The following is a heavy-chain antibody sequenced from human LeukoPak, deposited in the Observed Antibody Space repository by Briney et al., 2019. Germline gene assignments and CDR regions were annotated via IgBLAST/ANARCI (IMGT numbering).Heavy chain of an antibody. CDR1: GVIFRTYW. CDR3: ARSEYSSSWYTYYFDY. V-gene: IGHV3-7*01. D-gene: IGHD6-13*01. CDR2: IKLDGSEI. J-gene: IGHJ4*02. Sequence: GGSLRLSCASSGVIFRTYWMTWVRQALGRGLGWVANIKLDGSEINYVDSVEGRFTISRDNAKNSLYLQMNSLRAEDTAVYYCARSEYSSSWYTYYFDYWGQGTLVTVSS.